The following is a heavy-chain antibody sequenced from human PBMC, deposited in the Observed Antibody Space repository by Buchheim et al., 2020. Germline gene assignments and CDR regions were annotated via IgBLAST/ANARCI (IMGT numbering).Heavy chain of an antibody. CDR2: ISSSGSST. D-gene: IGHD3-22*01. J-gene: IGHJ4*02. Sequence: EVQLLESGGGLVQPGGSLRLSCAASGFTFSNYAMSWVRQAPGKGLEWVSVISSSGSSTYYADSVKGRFIISRDNSKNTLYLQMNSRRAEDTAVYYCAKLDAVGVVFNCYFDSWGQGTL. V-gene: IGHV3-23*01. CDR1: GFTFSNYA. CDR3: AKLDAVGVVFNCYFDS.